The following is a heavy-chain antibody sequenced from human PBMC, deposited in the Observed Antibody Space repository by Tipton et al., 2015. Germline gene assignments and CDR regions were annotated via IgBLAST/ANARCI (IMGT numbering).Heavy chain of an antibody. CDR1: SYSINKYY. CDR3: ARARGRHGGLFDS. J-gene: IGHJ4*02. V-gene: IGHV4-59*01. D-gene: IGHD4-23*01. Sequence: TLSLTCTVSSYSINKYYWSWIRQPPGKELQWIGYIQYSGGTNYNPSLESRVSMSVDTSKTQFSLEMRSVTATDTAVYYCARARGRHGGLFDSWGQGTLVTVSS. CDR2: IQYSGGT.